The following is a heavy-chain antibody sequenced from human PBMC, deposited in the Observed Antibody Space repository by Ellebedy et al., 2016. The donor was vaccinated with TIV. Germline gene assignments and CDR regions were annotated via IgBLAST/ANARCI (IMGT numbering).Heavy chain of an antibody. D-gene: IGHD6-19*01. V-gene: IGHV3-23*01. Sequence: PGGSLRLSCAASGFTFSSYPMSWVRQAPGKGLQWVSTISGSGDSTYYTDSVKGRFTISTDNSKNTLYLQMNSLRAEDTAVYYCARRVAGKASFDYWGQGTLVTVSS. J-gene: IGHJ4*02. CDR1: GFTFSSYP. CDR3: ARRVAGKASFDY. CDR2: ISGSGDST.